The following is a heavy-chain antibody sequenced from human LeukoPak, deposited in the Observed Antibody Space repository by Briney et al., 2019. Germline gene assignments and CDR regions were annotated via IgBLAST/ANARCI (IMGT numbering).Heavy chain of an antibody. CDR2: ISAYNGNT. CDR3: ARVRSGQDQGWMDTILGGYYYYYMDV. Sequence: ASVKVSCKASGYTFTSYGISWVRQAPGQGLEWMGWISAYNGNTNYAQKLQGRVTMTTDTSTSTAYMELRSLRSDDTAVYYCARVRSGQDQGWMDTILGGYYYYYMDVWGKGTTVTVSS. J-gene: IGHJ6*03. V-gene: IGHV1-18*01. CDR1: GYTFTSYG. D-gene: IGHD5-24*01.